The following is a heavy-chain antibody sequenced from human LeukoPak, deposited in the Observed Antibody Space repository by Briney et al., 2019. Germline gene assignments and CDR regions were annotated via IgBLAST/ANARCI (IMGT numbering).Heavy chain of an antibody. Sequence: ASVKVSCKASGYTLTGHYVHWVRQAPGQGLGWVGGTNPNSGGTNYAQKVQGRVTMPRDTSISTAYLKLSRLRSDDTAVYYCARDEVVVITDAFDIWGQGTMVTVSS. J-gene: IGHJ3*02. CDR1: GYTLTGHY. D-gene: IGHD3-22*01. V-gene: IGHV1-2*02. CDR2: TNPNSGGT. CDR3: ARDEVVVITDAFDI.